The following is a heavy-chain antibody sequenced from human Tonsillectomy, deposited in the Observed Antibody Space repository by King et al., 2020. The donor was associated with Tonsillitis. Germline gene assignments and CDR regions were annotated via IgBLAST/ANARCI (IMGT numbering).Heavy chain of an antibody. V-gene: IGHV3-30-3*01. CDR3: AGDNGYLDS. CDR1: GFTFSSYA. Sequence: VQLVESGGGVVQPGRSLRLSCAASGFTFSSYAMHWVRQAPGKGLEWVAVISYDGSNKNYADSVKGRFTISRDNSKNTLSLQMNSLRAEDTAVYYCAGDNGYLDSWGQGTLVTLSS. CDR2: ISYDGSNK. J-gene: IGHJ4*02.